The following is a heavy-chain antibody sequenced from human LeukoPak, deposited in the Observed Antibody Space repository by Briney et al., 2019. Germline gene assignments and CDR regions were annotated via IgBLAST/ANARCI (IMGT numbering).Heavy chain of an antibody. CDR3: AVTGGFSGYDFRFNY. D-gene: IGHD5-12*01. V-gene: IGHV1-8*01. CDR2: MNPNSGNT. J-gene: IGHJ4*02. Sequence: ASVKVSCKVSGYTFTSYDINWVRQATGQGLEWMGWMNPNSGNTGYAQKFQGRVTMTRNIAISTAYMELSSLRSEDTAVYYCAVTGGFSGYDFRFNYCGQGSLVTVSS. CDR1: GYTFTSYD.